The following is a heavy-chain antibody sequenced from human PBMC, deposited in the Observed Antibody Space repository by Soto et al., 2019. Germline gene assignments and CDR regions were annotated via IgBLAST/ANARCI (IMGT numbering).Heavy chain of an antibody. V-gene: IGHV5-10-1*01. CDR2: IDPSDSYT. CDR3: ARVRDAGNWFGP. Sequence: GESLKISCKGSGYSFTSYWISWVHQMPGKGLEWMGRIDPSDSYTNYSPSFQGHVTISADKSISTAYLQWSSLKASDTAMYYCARVRDAGNWFGPWGQGTLVTVSS. J-gene: IGHJ5*02. CDR1: GYSFTSYW.